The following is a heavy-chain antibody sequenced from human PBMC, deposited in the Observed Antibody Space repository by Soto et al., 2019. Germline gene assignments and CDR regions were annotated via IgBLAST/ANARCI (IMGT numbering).Heavy chain of an antibody. V-gene: IGHV1-18*01. Sequence: QVQLVQSGAEVKKPGASVKVSCKASGYTFTSYGISWVRQAPGQGLEWMGWISAYNGNTNYAQKLQGRVTMTTDTSTSTANMEMRILILDDTFLYYCAAGPPRVLPAAMAGPPQTGWYASGFDLWGRGTLVTVFS. CDR3: AAGPPRVLPAAMAGPPQTGWYASGFDL. J-gene: IGHJ2*01. CDR1: GYTFTSYG. CDR2: ISAYNGNT. D-gene: IGHD2-2*01.